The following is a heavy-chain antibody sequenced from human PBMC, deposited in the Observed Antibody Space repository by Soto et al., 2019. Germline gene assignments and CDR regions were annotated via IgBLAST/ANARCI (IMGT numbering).Heavy chain of an antibody. CDR3: ASGVVRGPGTTHGMDV. CDR2: MNPNSGNT. Sequence: ASVKVSCKASGYMFTSYDINWVRQATGQGFEWMGWMNPNSGNTGYAQKFQGRVTITADESITTAYMELNSLRSEDTAVYYCASGVVRGPGTTHGMDVWGQGTTVTVSS. D-gene: IGHD3-10*01. CDR1: GYMFTSYD. V-gene: IGHV1-8*01. J-gene: IGHJ6*02.